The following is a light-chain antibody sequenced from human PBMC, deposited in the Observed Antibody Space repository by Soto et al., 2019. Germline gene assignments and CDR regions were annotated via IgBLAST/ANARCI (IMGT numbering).Light chain of an antibody. Sequence: SSELTQPPSVSVSPGQTARITCSGDALSKKYAYWYQQKSGQAPVLVIYEDSKRPSGIPERFSGSSSGTMATLTISGAQVEDEADYYCYSTDSSGNHRVFGGGTKLTVL. CDR2: EDS. J-gene: IGLJ3*02. CDR1: ALSKKY. CDR3: YSTDSSGNHRV. V-gene: IGLV3-10*01.